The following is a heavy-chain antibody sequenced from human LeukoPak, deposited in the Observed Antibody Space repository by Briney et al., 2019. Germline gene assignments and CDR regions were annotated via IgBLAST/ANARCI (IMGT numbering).Heavy chain of an antibody. D-gene: IGHD2-2*01. CDR3: ARRTSCYRCPYNWFDP. Sequence: GASVKVSCKASGGTFSSYAISWVRQAPGQGLEWMGGIIPIFGTANYAQKFQGRVTITTDESTSIAYMELSGLRSEDTAVYYCARRTSCYRCPYNWFDPWGQGTLVTVSS. CDR1: GGTFSSYA. V-gene: IGHV1-69*05. CDR2: IIPIFGTA. J-gene: IGHJ5*02.